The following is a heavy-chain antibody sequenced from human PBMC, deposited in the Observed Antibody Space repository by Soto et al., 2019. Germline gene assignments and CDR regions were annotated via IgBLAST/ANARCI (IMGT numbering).Heavy chain of an antibody. D-gene: IGHD1-1*01. CDR3: AKYKGSESSSFWFDP. CDR2: IYYNGIT. V-gene: IGHV4-59*02. CDR1: GGSVSSYY. Sequence: QVQLQESGPRLVKPSETLSLTCTVSGGSVSSYYWSWIRQPPGRGLEWIGYIYYNGITNYNPSLKERVTISLDTSKNQFSLKLTSVTAADTAVYYCAKYKGSESSSFWFDPWGQGTLVTVSS. J-gene: IGHJ5*02.